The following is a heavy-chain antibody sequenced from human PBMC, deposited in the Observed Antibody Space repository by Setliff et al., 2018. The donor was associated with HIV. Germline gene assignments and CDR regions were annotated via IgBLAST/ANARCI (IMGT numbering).Heavy chain of an antibody. V-gene: IGHV4-34*01. CDR1: GGSFSEYY. D-gene: IGHD5-12*01. J-gene: IGHJ6*03. Sequence: LSLTCAVYGGSFSEYYWSWIRQSPGKGLEWIGEINHSGSTHYNPPLKSRATISVDTSKNQFSLRRNSVTAADTAVYYCARGATLLPGYSDRWEYFYMDVWGKGTTVTVSS. CDR3: ARGATLLPGYSDRWEYFYMDV. CDR2: INHSGST.